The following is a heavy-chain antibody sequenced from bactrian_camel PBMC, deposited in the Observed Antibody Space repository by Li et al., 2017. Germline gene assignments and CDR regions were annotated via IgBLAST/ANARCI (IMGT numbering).Heavy chain of an antibody. J-gene: IGHJ4*01. CDR2: ISKGGGYI. CDR3: AALRDEYERNMIYEYTY. CDR1: GATYSSAF. Sequence: VQLVESGGDLVQPGGSLRLSCAASGATYSSAFMAWFRQVPGKGREGVATISKGGGYIYYADSVKGRFTISQDNAKNTVYLQMNNLKPEDTAVYYCAALRDEYERNMIYEYTYWGQGTQVTVS. D-gene: IGHD4*01. V-gene: IGHV3S40*01.